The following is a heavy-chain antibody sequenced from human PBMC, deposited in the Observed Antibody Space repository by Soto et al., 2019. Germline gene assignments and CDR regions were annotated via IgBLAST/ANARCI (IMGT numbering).Heavy chain of an antibody. Sequence: TGGSLRLSCAASGFTFSSYAMSWVRQAPGKGLEWVSAISGSGGSTYYADSVKGRFTISRDNSKNTLYLQMNSLRAEDTAVYYCAKGIMITPGRSDYWGQGTLVTVSS. V-gene: IGHV3-23*01. CDR1: GFTFSSYA. CDR2: ISGSGGST. J-gene: IGHJ4*02. CDR3: AKGIMITPGRSDY. D-gene: IGHD3-16*01.